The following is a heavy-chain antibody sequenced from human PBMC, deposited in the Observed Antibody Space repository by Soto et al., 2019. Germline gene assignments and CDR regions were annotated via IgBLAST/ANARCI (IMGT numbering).Heavy chain of an antibody. CDR3: AKDKRTIAYFDY. CDR2: ISGSGGST. D-gene: IGHD3-3*01. CDR1: GFTFSNYG. V-gene: IGHV3-23*01. J-gene: IGHJ4*02. Sequence: EVQLLESGGGLVQPGGSLRVSCAASGFTFSNYGMSWVRQAPGKGLEWVSGISGSGGSTYYADSVKGRFTISRDNSKNTLNQQMNSLRAEDTAEYYGAKDKRTIAYFDYWGQGTLVIVSS.